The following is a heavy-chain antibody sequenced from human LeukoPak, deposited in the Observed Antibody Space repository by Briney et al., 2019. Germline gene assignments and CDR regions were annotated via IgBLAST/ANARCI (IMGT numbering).Heavy chain of an antibody. Sequence: HPGRSLRLSCAASGFTFSSYAMHWVRQAPGKGLXXXXXISYDGSNKYYADSVKGRFTISRDNSKNTLYLQMNSLRAEDTAVYYCARGKGYSYGYWFDPWGQGTLVTVSS. CDR3: ARGKGYSYGYWFDP. J-gene: IGHJ5*02. CDR2: ISYDGSNK. D-gene: IGHD5-18*01. CDR1: GFTFSSYA. V-gene: IGHV3-30-3*01.